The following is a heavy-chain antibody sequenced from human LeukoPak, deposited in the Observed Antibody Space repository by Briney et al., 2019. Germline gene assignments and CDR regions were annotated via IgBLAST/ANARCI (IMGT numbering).Heavy chain of an antibody. CDR1: GFTFSSYA. CDR3: AREVAYYDY. CDR2: ISSDGGAT. D-gene: IGHD2-15*01. V-gene: IGHV3-64*01. J-gene: IGHJ4*02. Sequence: PGGSLRLSCAASGFTFSSYAMSWVRQAPGKGLEYVSAISSDGGATYYANSVRGRFTISRDISRNTLYLQMGSLRAEDMAMYYCAREVAYYDYWGQGTLVTVSS.